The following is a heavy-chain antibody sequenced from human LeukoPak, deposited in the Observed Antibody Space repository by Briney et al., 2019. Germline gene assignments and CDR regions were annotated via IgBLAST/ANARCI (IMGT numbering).Heavy chain of an antibody. CDR3: ARFSMITFGGVIVIGGYFDY. Sequence: ASVKVSCKASGYTFTSHGISWVRQAPGQGLEWMGWISAYNGNTNYAQKLQGRVTMTTDTSTSTAYMELRSLRSDDTAVYYCARFSMITFGGVIVIGGYFDYWGQGTLVTVSS. D-gene: IGHD3-16*02. CDR1: GYTFTSHG. J-gene: IGHJ4*02. V-gene: IGHV1-18*01. CDR2: ISAYNGNT.